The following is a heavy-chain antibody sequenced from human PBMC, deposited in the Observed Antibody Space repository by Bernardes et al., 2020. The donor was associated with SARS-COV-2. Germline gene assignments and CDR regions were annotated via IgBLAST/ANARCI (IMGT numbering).Heavy chain of an antibody. CDR2: ISRSGDTT. CDR1: GFTFSSYV. V-gene: IGHV3-23*01. Sequence: SLRLSCAASGFTFSSYVMSWVRQAPGKGLEWVSGISRSGDTTYYADSVKGRFTISRDNSKNTLYVQMNSLRGEDTATYYCAKGAWYETTGFDYWGQGTLVTVSS. D-gene: IGHD6-13*01. CDR3: AKGAWYETTGFDY. J-gene: IGHJ4*02.